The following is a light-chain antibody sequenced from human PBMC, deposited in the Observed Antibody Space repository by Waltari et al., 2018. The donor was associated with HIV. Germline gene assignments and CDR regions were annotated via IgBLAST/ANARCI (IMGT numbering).Light chain of an antibody. J-gene: IGLJ1*01. CDR1: NSNIGGKH. CDR3: AAWDDTLSSYV. Sequence: QSVLTQPPSASGTPGQRVTLSCSGSNSNIGGKHLYWFQHLPGTAPKLLIYRTNQRRSGVPDRFSGSKSGTSASLAISGLRSDDEADYYCAAWDDTLSSYVFGTGTTVTV. V-gene: IGLV1-47*01. CDR2: RTN.